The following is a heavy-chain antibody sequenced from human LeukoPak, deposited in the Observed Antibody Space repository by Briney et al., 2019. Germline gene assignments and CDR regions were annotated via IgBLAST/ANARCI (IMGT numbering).Heavy chain of an antibody. V-gene: IGHV1-46*01. CDR1: GYTFTSYY. J-gene: IGHJ5*02. Sequence: ASVKVSCKASGYTFTSYYMHWVRQAPGQGLEWMGIINPSGGSTSYAQKFQGRVTMTRDTSTSTVYMELSSLRSEDTAVYYCARVPSSWYSGENWFDPWGQGILVTVSS. CDR3: ARVPSSWYSGENWFDP. D-gene: IGHD6-13*01. CDR2: INPSGGST.